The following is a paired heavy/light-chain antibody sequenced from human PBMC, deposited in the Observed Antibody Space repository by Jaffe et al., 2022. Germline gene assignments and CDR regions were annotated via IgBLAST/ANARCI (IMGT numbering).Heavy chain of an antibody. CDR1: GFTSGSYW. CDR3: ASNFRSHIDC. CDR2: IRSDGSSP. D-gene: IGHD1-1*01. J-gene: IGHJ4*02. V-gene: IGHV3-74*03. Sequence: ELQLVESGGGLVQPGGSLRLSCAASGFTSGSYWMYWVRQAPGKGLLWVSRIRSDGSSPTYADSVMGRFTVSRDDARNTLSLQMNSLRGEDTGVYYCASNFRSHIDCWGQGTLVTVSS.
Light chain of an antibody. CDR2: EIS. CDR3: GQGLDLPLT. CDR1: QSLLHANGKTH. V-gene: IGKV2-29*02. J-gene: IGKJ4*01. Sequence: DIVLTQTPVSLSVTPGQPASISCKSSQSLLHANGKTHLYWYLQRPGQSPQLLMHEISSRFSGVPDRFSGSGSRTDFTLKISRVEAEDVGVYYCGQGLDLPLTFGGGTKVEI.